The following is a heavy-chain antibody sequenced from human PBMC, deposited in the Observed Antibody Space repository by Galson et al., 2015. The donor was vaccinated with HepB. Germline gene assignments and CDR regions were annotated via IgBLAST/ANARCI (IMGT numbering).Heavy chain of an antibody. Sequence: SLRLSCAASGFTFSSYAMHWVRQAPGKGLEYVSAISSNGGSTYYADSVKGRFTISRDNSKNTLYLQMSSLRAEDTAVYYCVKGSPDIVVVVAATPDRAFDIWGQGTMVTVSS. CDR2: ISSNGGST. J-gene: IGHJ3*02. CDR1: GFTFSSYA. D-gene: IGHD2-15*01. V-gene: IGHV3-64D*06. CDR3: VKGSPDIVVVVAATPDRAFDI.